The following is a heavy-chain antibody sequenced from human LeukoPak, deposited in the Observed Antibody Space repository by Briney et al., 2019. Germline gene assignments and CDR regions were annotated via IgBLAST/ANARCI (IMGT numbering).Heavy chain of an antibody. J-gene: IGHJ6*03. Sequence: PGGSLRLSCTVSGFTVSSNSMSWVRQAPGKGLEWVSFIYSDNTHYSDSVKGRFTISRDNSKNTLYLQMNSLRAEDTAVYYCASTIAVAGIGAYYYMDVWGKGTTVTISS. CDR1: GFTVSSNS. CDR3: ASTIAVAGIGAYYYMDV. V-gene: IGHV3-53*01. D-gene: IGHD6-19*01. CDR2: IYSDNT.